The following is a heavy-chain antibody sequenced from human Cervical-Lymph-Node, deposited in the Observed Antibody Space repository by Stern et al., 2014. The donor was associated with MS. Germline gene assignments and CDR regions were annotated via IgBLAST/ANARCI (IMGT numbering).Heavy chain of an antibody. Sequence: DQLVQSGGGLVQPGGSRRLSCVGSGFTLSNYWMSWVRQAPGKGLEWVANIKEDGTEKHYVDSVKGRFTISRDNAKNSLYLEMDNLRAEDTALYYCARDSEGFGGGWTYWGQGTLVTVSS. V-gene: IGHV3-7*01. J-gene: IGHJ4*02. D-gene: IGHD6-19*01. CDR2: IKEDGTEK. CDR1: GFTLSNYW. CDR3: ARDSEGFGGGWTY.